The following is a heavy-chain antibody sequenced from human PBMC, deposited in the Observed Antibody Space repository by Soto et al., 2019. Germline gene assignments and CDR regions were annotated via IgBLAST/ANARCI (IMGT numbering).Heavy chain of an antibody. Sequence: PEESLKISCKGSGYPFNTYWIDWVRQMPGKGLEWMGVIYPGDPETRYSPSFQGQVTISADKSITTAYLQWSSLKASDTAIYYCARRRYTYGQRYYFDFWGQGTLVTVYS. V-gene: IGHV5-51*01. CDR1: GYPFNTYW. J-gene: IGHJ4*02. D-gene: IGHD5-18*01. CDR2: IYPGDPET. CDR3: ARRRYTYGQRYYFDF.